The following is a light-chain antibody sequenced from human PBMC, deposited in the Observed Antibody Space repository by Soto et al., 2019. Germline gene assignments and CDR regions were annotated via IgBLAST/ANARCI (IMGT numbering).Light chain of an antibody. V-gene: IGKV1-39*01. J-gene: IGKJ1*01. CDR1: QTIRYS. CDR3: HQSAGSRTWT. CDR2: DAS. Sequence: DIRMTQSPSSLSASVGDRVTITCRASQTIRYSLNWYQQKPGKAPKVLIYDASTLQSGVPPRFSGSGSGTDFALTISSLQPEDFATYYCHQSAGSRTWTFGQGTRVEAK.